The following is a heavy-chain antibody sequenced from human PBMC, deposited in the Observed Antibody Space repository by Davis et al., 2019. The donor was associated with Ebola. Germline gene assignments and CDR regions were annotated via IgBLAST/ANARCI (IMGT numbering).Heavy chain of an antibody. V-gene: IGHV3-9*01. D-gene: IGHD3-10*01. CDR3: ARVAEGSGPMAGAFDI. CDR1: GFTFDDYA. Sequence: PGGSLRLSCAASGFTFDDYAMHWVRQAPGKGLEWVSGISWNSGSIGYADSVKGRFTISRDNSKNTLYLQMNSLRAEDTAVYYCARVAEGSGPMAGAFDIWGQGTMVTVSS. J-gene: IGHJ3*02. CDR2: ISWNSGSI.